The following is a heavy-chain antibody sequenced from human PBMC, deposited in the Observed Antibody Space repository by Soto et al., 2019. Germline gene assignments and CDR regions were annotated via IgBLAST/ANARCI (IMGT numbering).Heavy chain of an antibody. CDR1: GGSISSYY. J-gene: IGHJ5*02. CDR3: ARDLAEVDYYGSGSYAWFDP. D-gene: IGHD3-10*01. Sequence: SETLSLTCTVSGGSISSYYWSWIRQPPGKGLEWIGYIYYSGSTNYNPSLKSRVTISVDTSKNQFSLKLSSVTAVDTAVYYCARDLAEVDYYGSGSYAWFDPWGQGTLVTVSS. CDR2: IYYSGST. V-gene: IGHV4-59*01.